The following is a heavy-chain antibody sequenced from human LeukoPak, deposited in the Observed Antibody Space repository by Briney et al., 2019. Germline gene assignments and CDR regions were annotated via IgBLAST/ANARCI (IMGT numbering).Heavy chain of an antibody. J-gene: IGHJ3*02. D-gene: IGHD2-15*01. Sequence: RVTISVDKSKNQFSLKLSSVTAADTAVYYCARDMVVVVAAPDAFDIWGQGTMVTVSS. V-gene: IGHV4-4*02. CDR3: ARDMVVVVAAPDAFDI.